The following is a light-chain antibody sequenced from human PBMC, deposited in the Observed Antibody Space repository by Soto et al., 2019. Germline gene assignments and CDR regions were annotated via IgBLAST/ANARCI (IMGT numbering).Light chain of an antibody. V-gene: IGKV3-20*01. J-gene: IGKJ2*01. CDR2: AAS. Sequence: EIVLTQSPGTLSLSPGERATLSCRASESVSSSYLAWYQQKPGRAPSLLIYAASSRATGIPDRFSGSGSETDFTLTISRLEPEDFAVYYCQQYGGSPYTFGQGTKLEIK. CDR3: QQYGGSPYT. CDR1: ESVSSSY.